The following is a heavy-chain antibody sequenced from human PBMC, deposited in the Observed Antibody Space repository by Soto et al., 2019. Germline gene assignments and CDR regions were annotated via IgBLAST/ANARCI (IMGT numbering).Heavy chain of an antibody. CDR1: GLTVSGNY. V-gene: IGHV3-53*01. J-gene: IGHJ4*02. Sequence: GVLRLSCAASGLTVSGNYMSWVRQASGKGLEWVSVIYSDDSTYYADSVKGRFTISRDSSKNTLYLQMNSLRAEDTAVYYCATSGAWPGYFDDWGQGTLVTVAS. CDR2: IYSDDST. D-gene: IGHD6-25*01. CDR3: ATSGAWPGYFDD.